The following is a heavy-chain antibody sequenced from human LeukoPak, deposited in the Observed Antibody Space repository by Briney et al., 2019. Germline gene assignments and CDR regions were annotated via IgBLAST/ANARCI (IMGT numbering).Heavy chain of an antibody. D-gene: IGHD6-19*01. J-gene: IGHJ4*02. CDR3: AREVSPCGSFFDY. CDR1: AYTFTGYY. Sequence: ASVKVSCKASAYTFTGYYMHWVRQAPGQGLEWMGWINPNSGATTYAQKFQGRVTMTRDTSISTAYMELSRLRSDDTAVYYCAREVSPCGSFFDYCGQGTLVTVSS. V-gene: IGHV1-2*02. CDR2: INPNSGAT.